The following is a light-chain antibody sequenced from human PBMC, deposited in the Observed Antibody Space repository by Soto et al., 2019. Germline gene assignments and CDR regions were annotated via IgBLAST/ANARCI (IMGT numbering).Light chain of an antibody. CDR2: AAS. CDR3: QQYYSYPT. CDR1: QGISSY. V-gene: IGKV1-8*01. Sequence: SQMTQAPSSLSSALGVRVTFTCRASQGISSYLAWYQQKPGKAPKXLIYAASTLQSGVPSRFSGSGSGTDFTLTISCLQSEDFATYYCQQYYSYPTFGQGTRLE. J-gene: IGKJ5*01.